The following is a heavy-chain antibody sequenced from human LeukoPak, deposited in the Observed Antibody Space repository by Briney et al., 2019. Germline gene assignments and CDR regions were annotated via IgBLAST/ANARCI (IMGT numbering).Heavy chain of an antibody. J-gene: IGHJ5*02. V-gene: IGHV1-8*01. Sequence: ASVKVSCKASGYTFTSYDINWVRQATGQGLEWMGWMNPNSGNTGYAQKFQGRVTMTRNTSISTAYMELSSLRSDDTAVYYCARVRYSYGYWDPAEYNWFDPWGQGTLVTVSS. CDR3: ARVRYSYGYWDPAEYNWFDP. CDR1: GYTFTSYD. CDR2: MNPNSGNT. D-gene: IGHD5-18*01.